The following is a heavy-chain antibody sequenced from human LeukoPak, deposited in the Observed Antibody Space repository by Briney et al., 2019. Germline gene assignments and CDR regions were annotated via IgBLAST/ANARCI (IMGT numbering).Heavy chain of an antibody. D-gene: IGHD2-21*02. CDR2: INWNGGST. J-gene: IGHJ6*03. Sequence: GGSLRLSCAASGFTFDDYGMSWVRQAPGKGLEWVSGINWNGGSTGYAVSVKGRFTISRDNAKNSLYLQMNSLRAEDTALYYCARVAYCGGDCYTDYYYYYMDVWGKGTTVTVSS. CDR1: GFTFDDYG. V-gene: IGHV3-20*04. CDR3: ARVAYCGGDCYTDYYYYYMDV.